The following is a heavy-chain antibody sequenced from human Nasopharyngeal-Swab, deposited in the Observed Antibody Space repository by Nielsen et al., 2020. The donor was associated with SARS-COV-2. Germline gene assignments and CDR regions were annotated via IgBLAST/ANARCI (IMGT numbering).Heavy chain of an antibody. J-gene: IGHJ4*02. CDR3: ARNGQSPFDY. D-gene: IGHD6-19*01. CDR1: GGSISRGGYY. CDR2: IYYSGST. V-gene: IGHV4-31*03. Sequence: SETLSLTVTVSGGSISRGGYYWSWIRQHPGKGLEWIGYIYYSGSTYYNPSLKSRVTISVDTSKNQFSLKLSSVTAADTAVYYCARNGQSPFDYWGQGTLVTVSS.